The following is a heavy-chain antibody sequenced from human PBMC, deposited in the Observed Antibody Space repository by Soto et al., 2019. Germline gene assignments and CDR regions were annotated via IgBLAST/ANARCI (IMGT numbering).Heavy chain of an antibody. CDR1: GFTFSGSA. CDR2: IRRKTNNYAT. CDR3: TTRPSSTTWSQSSAPPAY. D-gene: IGHD6-13*01. J-gene: IGHJ4*02. V-gene: IGHV3-73*02. Sequence: EVQLVESGGGLFQPGGSLKLSCAAAGFTFSGSAVHWVRQASGRGLEWVGRIRRKTNNYATDYAASVNGRFTFSRDDSQNTVYLQMDSLRPEDTAMYFCTTRPSSTTWSQSSAPPAYWGQGTLVTVSS.